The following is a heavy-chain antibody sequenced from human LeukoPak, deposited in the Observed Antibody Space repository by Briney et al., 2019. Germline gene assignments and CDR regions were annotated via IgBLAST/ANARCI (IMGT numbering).Heavy chain of an antibody. D-gene: IGHD4-11*01. CDR3: ARGQGQHNKNDYKFYYYYYMDV. V-gene: IGHV3-21*04. CDR1: GFTFSSYS. J-gene: IGHJ6*03. CDR2: ISSSSSYI. Sequence: GGSLRLSCAASGFTFSSYSMNWVRQAPGKGLEWVSSISSSSSYIYYADSVKGRFTLSRDNAKNSLYLQMNSLRADDTAVYYCARGQGQHNKNDYKFYYYYYMDVWGQGTLVTVSS.